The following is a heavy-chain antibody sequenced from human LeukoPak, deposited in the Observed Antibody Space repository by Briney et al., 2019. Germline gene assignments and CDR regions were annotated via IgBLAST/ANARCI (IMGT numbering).Heavy chain of an antibody. CDR3: ARVVGARPHFDY. D-gene: IGHD1-26*01. J-gene: IGHJ4*02. CDR1: GDSVSSNSAA. CDR2: TYYRSKWYN. V-gene: IGHV6-1*01. Sequence: SQTLSLTCAISGDSVSSNSAAWNWIRHSPSRGLEWLGRTYYRSKWYNDYAASVKSRITINPDTSKNQFSLQLNSVTPEDTAVYYCARVVGARPHFDYWGQGTLVTVSS.